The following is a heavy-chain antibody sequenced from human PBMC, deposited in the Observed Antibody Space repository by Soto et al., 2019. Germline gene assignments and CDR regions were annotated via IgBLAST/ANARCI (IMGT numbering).Heavy chain of an antibody. J-gene: IGHJ4*02. CDR3: AKDYGVRPALFDD. Sequence: PGGSLRLSCAASGFTFSSYAMSWVRQAPGKGLEWVSAISGSGGSTYYADSVKGRFTISRDNSKNTLHLQMNSLRAEDTAVYYCAKDYGVRPALFDDWGQGTLVTVSS. CDR2: ISGSGGST. CDR1: GFTFSSYA. D-gene: IGHD4-17*01. V-gene: IGHV3-23*01.